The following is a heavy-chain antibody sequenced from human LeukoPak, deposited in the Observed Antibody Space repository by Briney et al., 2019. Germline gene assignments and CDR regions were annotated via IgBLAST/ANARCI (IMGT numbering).Heavy chain of an antibody. D-gene: IGHD5-24*01. CDR1: GFTFRIYA. J-gene: IGHJ4*02. V-gene: IGHV3-23*01. CDR2: VCGIGGST. Sequence: GGSLRLSCAGSGFTFRIYAMSWVRLAPGRGLGWVSAVCGIGGSTYYADSVKGRCTISRDNSKNTLYLQMNSLRVEDTAVYYCAKPPYGRDVYNYFDYWGQGTPVTVSS. CDR3: AKPPYGRDVYNYFDY.